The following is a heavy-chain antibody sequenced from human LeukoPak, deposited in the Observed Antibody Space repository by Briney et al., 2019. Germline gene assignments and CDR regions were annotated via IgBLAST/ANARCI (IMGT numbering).Heavy chain of an antibody. D-gene: IGHD6-13*01. CDR1: GYTFTNYY. V-gene: IGHV1-46*01. CDR3: AREATAAGTLGDY. J-gene: IGHJ4*02. Sequence: ASVKVSCKTSGYTFTNYYMHWVRQAPGQGLGWMGIINPFDGSTTYAQKFQGRVTMTRDSSTSTVYMGLSSLRSEDTAVYYCAREATAAGTLGDYWGQGTLVTVSS. CDR2: INPFDGST.